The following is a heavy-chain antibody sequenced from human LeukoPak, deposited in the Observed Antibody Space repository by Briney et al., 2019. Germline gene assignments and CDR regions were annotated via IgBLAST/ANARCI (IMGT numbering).Heavy chain of an antibody. D-gene: IGHD3-3*01. CDR3: ARDPNFKYYFDY. J-gene: IGHJ4*02. CDR1: GFTFSSYA. Sequence: TGGSLRLSCAASGFTFSSYAMHWVRQAPGKGLEWVAVISYDGSNKYYADSAKGRFTISRDNSKNTLYLQMNSLRAEDTAVYYCARDPNFKYYFDYWGQGTLVTVSS. V-gene: IGHV3-30*04. CDR2: ISYDGSNK.